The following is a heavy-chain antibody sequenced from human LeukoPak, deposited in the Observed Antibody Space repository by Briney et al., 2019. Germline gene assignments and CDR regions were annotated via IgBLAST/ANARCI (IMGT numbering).Heavy chain of an antibody. J-gene: IGHJ4*02. D-gene: IGHD3-3*01. Sequence: GGSLRLSCTTSGFTFSSSAMSWVRQAPGKGLEWVSDINSSGGRTYYADSVKGRFTISRDNSKNTLYLQMNSLRAEDTAVYYCAKLRSGCDYWGQGTLVTVSS. CDR2: INSSGGRT. V-gene: IGHV3-23*01. CDR1: GFTFSSSA. CDR3: AKLRSGCDY.